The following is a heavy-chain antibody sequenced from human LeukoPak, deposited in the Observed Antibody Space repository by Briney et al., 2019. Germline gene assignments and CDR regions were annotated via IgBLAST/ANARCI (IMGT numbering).Heavy chain of an antibody. D-gene: IGHD2/OR15-2a*01. CDR3: ARDFYDGFALDY. V-gene: IGHV3-33*08. Sequence: GRSLRLSCAASGFTFSSYGMHWVRQAPGKGLEWVAFIRYDGSNKYYADSVKGRFTISRDNSKNTLYLQMDNLRAEDTGVYYCARDFYDGFALDYWGQGTLVTVSS. CDR1: GFTFSSYG. CDR2: IRYDGSNK. J-gene: IGHJ4*02.